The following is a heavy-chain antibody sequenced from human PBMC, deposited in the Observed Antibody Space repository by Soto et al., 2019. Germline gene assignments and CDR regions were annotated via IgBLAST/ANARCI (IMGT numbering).Heavy chain of an antibody. Sequence: SETLSLTCTVSGGSISSYYWSWIRQPPGKGLEWIGYIYYTGSTNYNPSLKSRVTISVDTSKNQFSLKLSSVTAADMAVYYCARDHYYDSSGYYPPHFDYWGQGTLVTVSS. V-gene: IGHV4-59*01. J-gene: IGHJ4*02. CDR3: ARDHYYDSSGYYPPHFDY. CDR1: GGSISSYY. D-gene: IGHD3-22*01. CDR2: IYYTGST.